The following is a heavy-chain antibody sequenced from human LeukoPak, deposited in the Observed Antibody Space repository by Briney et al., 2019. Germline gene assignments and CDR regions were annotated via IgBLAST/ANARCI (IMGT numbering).Heavy chain of an antibody. Sequence: SETLSLTCAVYGGSFSGYYWSWMRQPPGKGLEWIGEINHSGSTNYNPSLESRVTMSVDTSKKQFSLKVTSVTATDTGVYYCARAPEFSSGWLLDWWGQGSLVTVSS. D-gene: IGHD6-19*01. V-gene: IGHV4-34*01. CDR3: ARAPEFSSGWLLDW. CDR2: INHSGST. CDR1: GGSFSGYY. J-gene: IGHJ4*02.